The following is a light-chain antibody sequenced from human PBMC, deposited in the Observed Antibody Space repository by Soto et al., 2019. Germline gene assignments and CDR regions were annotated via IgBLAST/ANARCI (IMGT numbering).Light chain of an antibody. J-gene: IGKJ4*01. CDR3: QQYNNWPPKT. CDR1: QSVSSN. CDR2: GAS. V-gene: IGKV3-15*01. Sequence: EILMTPSPSTLSVSPGERATLSCRASQSVSSNLAWYQQKPGQAPRLLIYGASTRATGIPARFSGSGSGTEFTLTISSLQYEDFAVYYCQQYNNWPPKTFGGGTKVDIK.